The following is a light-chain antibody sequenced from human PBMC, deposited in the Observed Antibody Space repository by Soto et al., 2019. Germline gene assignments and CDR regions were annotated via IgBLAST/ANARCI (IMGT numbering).Light chain of an antibody. V-gene: IGKV1-27*01. CDR3: QQYNSAPRT. CDR1: QGISSY. Sequence: DIQMTQSPSSLSASVGDRVAITCRASQGISSYLAWYQQKPGKVPDLLIYAASTLQSGVPSRFSGSRSGTDFTLTSSSLQPEDVATYYCQQYNSAPRTFGQGNKVEIK. J-gene: IGKJ1*01. CDR2: AAS.